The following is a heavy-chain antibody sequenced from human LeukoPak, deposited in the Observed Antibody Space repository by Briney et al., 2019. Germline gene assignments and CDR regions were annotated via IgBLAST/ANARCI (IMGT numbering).Heavy chain of an antibody. CDR3: ARQTGSGLFILP. J-gene: IGHJ4*02. D-gene: IGHD3/OR15-3a*01. Sequence: PSETLSLTCAVYGGSFSGYYWSWVRQPPGKGLEWVGEINHSGSTNYNPSLKSRVTISVDTSKNQFSLKLSSVTAADTAVYYCARQTGSGLFILPGGQGTLVTVSS. V-gene: IGHV4-34*01. CDR1: GGSFSGYY. CDR2: INHSGST.